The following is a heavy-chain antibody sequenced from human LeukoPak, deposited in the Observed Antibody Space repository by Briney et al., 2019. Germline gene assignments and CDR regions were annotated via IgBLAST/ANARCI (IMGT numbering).Heavy chain of an antibody. CDR1: GGSISSGGYS. Sequence: KPSETLSLTCAVSGGSISSGGYSWSWIRQPPGKGLEWIGYIYHSGSTYYNPSLKSRVTISVDRSKNQFSLKLSSVTAADTAVYYCARSYYDSSGYYHTDAFDIWGQGTMVTVSS. CDR3: ARSYYDSSGYYHTDAFDI. V-gene: IGHV4-30-2*01. CDR2: IYHSGST. D-gene: IGHD3-22*01. J-gene: IGHJ3*02.